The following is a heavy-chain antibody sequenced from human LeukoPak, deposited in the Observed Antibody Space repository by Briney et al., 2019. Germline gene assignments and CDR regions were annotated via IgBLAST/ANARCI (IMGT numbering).Heavy chain of an antibody. CDR3: ARVGLGGGNSDLGYYYYMDV. Sequence: ASVKVSCKASGYTFTSYGISWVRQAPGQGLEWMGWISAYNGNTNYAQKLQGRVTMTTDTSTSTAYMELRSLRSDDTAVYYCARVGLGGGNSDLGYYYYMDVWGKGTTVTISS. CDR1: GYTFTSYG. V-gene: IGHV1-18*01. CDR2: ISAYNGNT. D-gene: IGHD4-23*01. J-gene: IGHJ6*03.